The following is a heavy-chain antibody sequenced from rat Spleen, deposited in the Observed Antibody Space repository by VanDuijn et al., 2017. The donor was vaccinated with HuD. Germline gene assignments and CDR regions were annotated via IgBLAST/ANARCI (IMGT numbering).Heavy chain of an antibody. CDR3: ARHNSGYGVFDY. J-gene: IGHJ2*01. Sequence: EVQLVESGGGLVQPGGSLKLSCVASGFTFNKYWMTWIRQAPTKGLEWVATILYDDNNIFYRASVKGRFTISRDNAKSTLYLQMDSLRSEDTATYYCARHNSGYGVFDYWGQGVMVTVSS. D-gene: IGHD4-3*01. CDR2: ILYDDNNI. V-gene: IGHV5-17*01. CDR1: GFTFNKYW.